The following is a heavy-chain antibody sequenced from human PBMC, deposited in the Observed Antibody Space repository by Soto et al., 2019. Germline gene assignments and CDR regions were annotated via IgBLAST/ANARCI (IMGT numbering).Heavy chain of an antibody. CDR3: AREGDYVWGSYRYTEGFGYYYYGMDV. CDR2: ISYDGSNK. Sequence: PGGSLRLSCAASGFTFSSYAMHWVRQAPGKGLEWVAVISYDGSNKYYADSVKGRFTISRDNSKNTLYLQMNSLRAEDTAVYYCAREGDYVWGSYRYTEGFGYYYYGMDVWGQGTTVTVSS. CDR1: GFTFSSYA. D-gene: IGHD3-16*02. V-gene: IGHV3-30-3*01. J-gene: IGHJ6*02.